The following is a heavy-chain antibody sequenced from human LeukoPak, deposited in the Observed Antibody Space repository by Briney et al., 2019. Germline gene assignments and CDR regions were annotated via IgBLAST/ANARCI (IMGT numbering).Heavy chain of an antibody. CDR1: GFTFSSYA. D-gene: IGHD5-18*01. J-gene: IGHJ4*02. CDR2: ISGSGGST. CDR3: AKNPSLWDTAMVGLFDY. V-gene: IGHV3-23*01. Sequence: TGGSLRLSCAASGFTFSSYAMSWVRQAPGKGLEWVSAISGSGGSTYYADSVKGRLTISGDNSKNTLYLQMNSLRAEDTAVYYYAKNPSLWDTAMVGLFDYWGQGTLVTVSS.